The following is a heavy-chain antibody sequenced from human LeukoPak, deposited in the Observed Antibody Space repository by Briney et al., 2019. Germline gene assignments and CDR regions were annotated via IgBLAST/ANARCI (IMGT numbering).Heavy chain of an antibody. Sequence: PGWSLTLSCAATGCTFSSYSMHWVRQARCKGLEWVSSINSSSSFRYYAYSVQGRFTISRDKAKNSLYLQMNNLRAEDTAVYYCARDDYSYGQPYHFDYWGQGSLVTVSS. D-gene: IGHD5-18*01. CDR2: INSSSSFR. CDR1: GCTFSSYS. CDR3: ARDDYSYGQPYHFDY. J-gene: IGHJ4*02. V-gene: IGHV3-21*01.